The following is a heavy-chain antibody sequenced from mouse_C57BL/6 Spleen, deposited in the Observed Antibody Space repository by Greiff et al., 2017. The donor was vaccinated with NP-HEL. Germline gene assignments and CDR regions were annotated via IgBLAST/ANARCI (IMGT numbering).Heavy chain of an antibody. CDR3: ARYISSFDD. V-gene: IGHV1-76*01. Sequence: VQLQQSGAELVRPGASVKLSCKASGYTFTDYYINWVKQRPGQGLEWIARIYPGSGNTYYNEKFKGKATLTAEKSSSTAYMQLSSLTSEDSAVYFCARYISSFDDWGQGTTLTVSS. CDR1: GYTFTDYY. J-gene: IGHJ2*01. CDR2: IYPGSGNT.